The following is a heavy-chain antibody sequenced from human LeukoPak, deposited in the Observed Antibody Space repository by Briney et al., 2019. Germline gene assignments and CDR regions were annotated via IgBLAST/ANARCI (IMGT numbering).Heavy chain of an antibody. Sequence: PGGSLRLSCAASGFTFSSYAMSWVRQAPGKGLEWDSAISGSGGSTYYAGSVKGRFTISRDNSKNTLYLQMNSLRAEDTAVYYCAKDAAIFGVVINWYFDLWGRGTLVTVSS. CDR1: GFTFSSYA. CDR3: AKDAAIFGVVINWYFDL. CDR2: ISGSGGST. J-gene: IGHJ2*01. V-gene: IGHV3-23*01. D-gene: IGHD3-3*01.